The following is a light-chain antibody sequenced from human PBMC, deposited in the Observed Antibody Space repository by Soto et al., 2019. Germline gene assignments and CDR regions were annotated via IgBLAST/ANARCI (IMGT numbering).Light chain of an antibody. J-gene: IGKJ4*01. CDR3: MQALQTPLS. Sequence: DIVSTQSPLSLPVTPGEPASISCSSSQSLLHSNGYNYLDWYLQKPGQSPQLLIYLGSNRASGVPDRFSGSGSGTDFTLKISRVEAEDVGVYYCMQALQTPLSFGGGTKVDIK. CDR1: QSLLHSNGYNY. CDR2: LGS. V-gene: IGKV2-28*01.